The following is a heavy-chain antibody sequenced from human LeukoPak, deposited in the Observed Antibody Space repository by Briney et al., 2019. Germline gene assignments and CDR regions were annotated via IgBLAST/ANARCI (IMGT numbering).Heavy chain of an antibody. J-gene: IGHJ6*03. V-gene: IGHV1-8*02. CDR2: INPTSGKT. Sequence: ASVKVSCKASGYTFTTDDINWVRQATGQGLEWMGWINPTSGKTSYAQKFQGRVTITSDTSTTTAQMELSSLGSEDTAVYYCARVRWLRLGVNEYYNYMDVWGKGTTVTVSS. D-gene: IGHD5-12*01. CDR1: GYTFTTDD. CDR3: ARVRWLRLGVNEYYNYMDV.